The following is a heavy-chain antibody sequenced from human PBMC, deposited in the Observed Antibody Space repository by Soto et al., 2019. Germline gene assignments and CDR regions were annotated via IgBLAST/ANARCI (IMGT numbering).Heavy chain of an antibody. CDR3: ARSLASAGYTYGNFDS. Sequence: SETLSLTCSVSGDPIIGYYWSWIRQSPGKGLEWIGCIYSSGSTNYNPSLKSRVTISVDTSKNQFPLKVPSMTAADTAVYYCARSLASAGYTYGNFDSWGQGTLVTVSS. D-gene: IGHD5-18*01. V-gene: IGHV4-59*01. CDR1: GDPIIGYY. CDR2: IYSSGST. J-gene: IGHJ4*02.